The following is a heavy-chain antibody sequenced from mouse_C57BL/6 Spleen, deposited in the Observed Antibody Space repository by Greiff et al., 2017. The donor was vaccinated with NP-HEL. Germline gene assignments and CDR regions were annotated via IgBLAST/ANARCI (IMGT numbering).Heavy chain of an antibody. CDR3: ARGGATRSYWYFDV. Sequence: QVQLQQPGAELVRPGSSVKLSCKASGYTFTSYWMHWVKQRPIQGLEWIGNIDPSDSETHYNQKFKDKATLTVDKSSSTAYMQLSSLTSEDSAVYYCARGGATRSYWYFDVWGTGTTVTVSS. J-gene: IGHJ1*03. CDR2: IDPSDSET. D-gene: IGHD3-1*01. CDR1: GYTFTSYW. V-gene: IGHV1-52*01.